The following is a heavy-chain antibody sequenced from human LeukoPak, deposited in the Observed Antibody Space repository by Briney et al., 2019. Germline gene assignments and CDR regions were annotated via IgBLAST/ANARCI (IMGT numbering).Heavy chain of an antibody. CDR2: IYYTGST. Sequence: SETLSLTCTVSGGFISTHFWTWIRQPPGMGLEWIGYIYYTGSTNYNPSLKSRVTISLDTSKNQFSLHLSFVTAADTAVYYCARAPNGYYPLDYWGQGTLVTVSS. D-gene: IGHD3-22*01. CDR1: GGFISTHF. J-gene: IGHJ4*02. CDR3: ARAPNGYYPLDY. V-gene: IGHV4-59*11.